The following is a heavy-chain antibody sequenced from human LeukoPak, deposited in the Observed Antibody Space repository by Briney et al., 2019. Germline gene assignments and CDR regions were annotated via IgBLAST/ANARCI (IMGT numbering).Heavy chain of an antibody. J-gene: IGHJ4*02. D-gene: IGHD3-10*01. V-gene: IGHV3-30*01. CDR1: GFTFSAYN. Sequence: GGSLRLSCAASGFTFSAYNVHWVRQAPGKGLEWLAVISYHGSDKYYADSVKGRFTISRDNPKNTLYLEMISLRPEDTAIYYCAKARAGTYGEFFDYWGQGALVTVSS. CDR2: ISYHGSDK. CDR3: AKARAGTYGEFFDY.